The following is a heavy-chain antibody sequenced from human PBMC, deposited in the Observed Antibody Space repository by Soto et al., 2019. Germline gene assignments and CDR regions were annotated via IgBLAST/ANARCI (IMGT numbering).Heavy chain of an antibody. J-gene: IGHJ4*02. CDR2: INPDSGDT. CDR1: GYTFTRYY. V-gene: IGHV1-2*02. Sequence: ASVKVSCKASGYTFTRYYMNWVRQAPGQGLEWMGWINPDSGDTDYAQKFQGRVTMTRDASISTAYLEVNSLRSDDTAMYYCTTHARYYYNDYWGQGTLVTSPQ. D-gene: IGHD3-16*02. CDR3: TTHARYYYNDY.